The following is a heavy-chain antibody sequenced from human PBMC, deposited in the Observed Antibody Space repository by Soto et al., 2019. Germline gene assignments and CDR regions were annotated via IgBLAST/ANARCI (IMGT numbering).Heavy chain of an antibody. CDR1: GGSITGAYYY. D-gene: IGHD3-10*02. CDR2: ILYSGRT. J-gene: IGHJ4*02. CDR3: ARHCSGAYEPIDY. V-gene: IGHV4-39*01. Sequence: QLQLQESGPGLVKPSETLSLTCTVSGGSITGAYYYWGWIRQSPGQGLEYVGSILYSGRTYYNPSVQGRVTVSVDTSKNPSPRRLGSLNAADTAVYYCARHCSGAYEPIDYWCRGTLVTVSS.